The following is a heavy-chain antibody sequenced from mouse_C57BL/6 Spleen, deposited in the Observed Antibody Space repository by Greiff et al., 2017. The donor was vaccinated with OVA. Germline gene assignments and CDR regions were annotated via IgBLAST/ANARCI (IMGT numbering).Heavy chain of an antibody. Sequence: DVMLVESGGGLVKPGGSLKLSCAASGFTFSSYTMSWVRQTPEKRLEWVATISGGGGNTYYPDSVKGRFTISRDNAKNTLYLQMSSLRSEDTAWYYCARQRDDYRYFDVWGTGTTVTVSS. CDR2: ISGGGGNT. J-gene: IGHJ1*03. V-gene: IGHV5-9*01. D-gene: IGHD2-4*01. CDR1: GFTFSSYT. CDR3: ARQRDDYRYFDV.